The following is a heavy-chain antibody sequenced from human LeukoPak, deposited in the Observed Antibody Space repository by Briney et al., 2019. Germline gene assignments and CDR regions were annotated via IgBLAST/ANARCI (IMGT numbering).Heavy chain of an antibody. J-gene: IGHJ4*02. CDR2: IGGGDT. Sequence: GGSLRLSCVASGFDFSTYAMSWVRQAPGKGLEWVSGIGGGDTHYADSVKGRFTISRDNSKNTVDLQMSTLRAEDTAVYYCAKDGQSFNSMWDYLDSWGRGTLVTVSS. V-gene: IGHV3-23*01. D-gene: IGHD1-26*01. CDR1: GFDFSTYA. CDR3: AKDGQSFNSMWDYLDS.